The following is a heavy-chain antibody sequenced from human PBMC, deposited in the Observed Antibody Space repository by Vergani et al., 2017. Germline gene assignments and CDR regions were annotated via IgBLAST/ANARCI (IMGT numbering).Heavy chain of an antibody. CDR1: GASIRSSNYY. CDR3: ARHSTVEWLVKLGWIDP. D-gene: IGHD6-19*01. J-gene: IGHJ5*02. V-gene: IGHV4-39*01. CDR2: IYYSGSP. Sequence: QLQLQESGPGLVKPSATLSLTCSVSGASIRSSNYYLGWIRQPPGKGLEWIASIYYSGSPYYNPSLKSRVTISVDTSKNQFSLKLSSGTAAATAVYFCARHSTVEWLVKLGWIDPWGQGILVTVSS.